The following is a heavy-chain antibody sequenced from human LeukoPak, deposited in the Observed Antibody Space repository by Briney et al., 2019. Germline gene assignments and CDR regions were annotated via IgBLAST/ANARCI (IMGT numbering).Heavy chain of an antibody. V-gene: IGHV3-48*04. Sequence: GGSLRLSCAASGFTFSSYSMNWVRQAPGKGLEWVSYISSSSSTIYYADSVKGRFTISRDNAKNSLYLQMNSLRAEDTAVYYCAKGWLRSGDGAGDYFDYWGQGTLVTVSS. CDR3: AKGWLRSGDGAGDYFDY. J-gene: IGHJ4*02. D-gene: IGHD5-12*01. CDR1: GFTFSSYS. CDR2: ISSSSSTI.